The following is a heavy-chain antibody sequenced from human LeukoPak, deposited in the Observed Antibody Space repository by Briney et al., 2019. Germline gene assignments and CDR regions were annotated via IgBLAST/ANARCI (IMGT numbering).Heavy chain of an antibody. CDR1: GGTFSSYA. V-gene: IGHV1-46*01. D-gene: IGHD3-22*01. J-gene: IGHJ4*02. CDR3: ARDSSGYLGY. Sequence: ASVKVSCKASGGTFSSYAISWVRQAPGQGLEWMGIINPSGGSTSYAQKFQGRVTMTRDTSTSTVYMELSSLRSEDTAVYYCARDSSGYLGYWGQGTLVTVSS. CDR2: INPSGGST.